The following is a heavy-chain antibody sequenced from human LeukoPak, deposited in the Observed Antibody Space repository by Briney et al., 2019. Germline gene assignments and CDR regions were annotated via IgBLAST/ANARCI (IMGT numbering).Heavy chain of an antibody. D-gene: IGHD3-3*01. Sequence: GGSLRLSCAASGFTFSSYAMSWVRQAPGKGLEWVSAISGSGGSTYYADSVKGRFTISRDNSKNTLYLQMNSLRAEDTAVYYCAKVPVFSLTISEVVTDDAFDIRGQGTIVTVSS. CDR2: ISGSGGST. CDR3: AKVPVFSLTISEVVTDDAFDI. CDR1: GFTFSSYA. J-gene: IGHJ3*02. V-gene: IGHV3-23*01.